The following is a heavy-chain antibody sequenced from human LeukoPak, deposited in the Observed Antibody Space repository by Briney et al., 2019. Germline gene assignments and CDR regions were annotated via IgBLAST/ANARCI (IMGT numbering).Heavy chain of an antibody. CDR3: AKDLFMGHRPRELRSRDDAFDI. Sequence: GGSLRLSCAASGFTFSSYAMSWVRQAPGKGLEWVSAISGSGGSTYYADSVKSRFTISRDNSKNTLYLQMNSLRAEDTAVYYCAKDLFMGHRPRELRSRDDAFDIWGQGTMVTVSS. V-gene: IGHV3-23*01. CDR2: ISGSGGST. J-gene: IGHJ3*02. D-gene: IGHD2/OR15-2a*01. CDR1: GFTFSSYA.